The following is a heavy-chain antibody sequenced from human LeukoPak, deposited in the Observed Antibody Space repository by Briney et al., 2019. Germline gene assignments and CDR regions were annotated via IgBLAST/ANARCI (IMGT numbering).Heavy chain of an antibody. CDR2: ISGSGGST. V-gene: IGHV3-23*01. CDR3: AKLGGATYYYYMDV. D-gene: IGHD1-26*01. J-gene: IGHJ6*03. CDR1: GFTFSSYA. Sequence: GGSLRLSCAASGFTFSSYAMSWVRQAPGKGLEWVSAISGSGGSTYYADSVKGRFTISRDNSKNTLYLQMNSLRAEDTAVYYCAKLGGATYYYYMDVWGKGTTVTVSS.